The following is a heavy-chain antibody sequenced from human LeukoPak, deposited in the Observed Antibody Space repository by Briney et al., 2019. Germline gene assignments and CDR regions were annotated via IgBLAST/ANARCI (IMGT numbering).Heavy chain of an antibody. CDR1: GYSVSSGYY. D-gene: IGHD3-10*01. V-gene: IGHV4-38-2*02. J-gene: IGHJ4*02. CDR2: MYHSGDT. Sequence: SETLSLTCTVSGYSVSSGYYWGWIRQPPGKGLEWIGSMYHSGDTYYNPSLKSRVTISVDTSKNQFSLKLSSVTAADTAVYYCASGGSGSYPYWGQATLVTVSS. CDR3: ASGGSGSYPY.